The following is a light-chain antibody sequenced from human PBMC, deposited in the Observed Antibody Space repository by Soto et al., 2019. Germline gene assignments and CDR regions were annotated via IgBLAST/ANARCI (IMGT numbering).Light chain of an antibody. V-gene: IGLV1-40*01. J-gene: IGLJ2*01. Sequence: QPVLTQPPSVSGAPGQRVTISCTGSSSNIGAGFDVHWYQHLPGTAPKLLIHGNSNRPSGVPDRFSASKSGTSASLDITGLQAEDEADYYCQSHDSSLSSHVVFGGGTKLTVL. CDR3: QSHDSSLSSHVV. CDR1: SSNIGAGFD. CDR2: GNS.